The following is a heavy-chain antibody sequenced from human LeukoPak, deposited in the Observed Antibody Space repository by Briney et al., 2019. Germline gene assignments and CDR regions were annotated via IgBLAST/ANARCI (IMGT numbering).Heavy chain of an antibody. CDR2: IYYSGST. D-gene: IGHD2-2*01. Sequence: SETLSLTCTVSGGSISSDYWSWIRQTPGKGLEWIGYIYYSGSTNFNPSLKSRVIISVDTSKNQFSLKLSSVTAADTAVYYCARDRLVPAASFDYWGQGTLVTVSS. CDR3: ARDRLVPAASFDY. J-gene: IGHJ4*02. CDR1: GGSISSDY. V-gene: IGHV4-59*01.